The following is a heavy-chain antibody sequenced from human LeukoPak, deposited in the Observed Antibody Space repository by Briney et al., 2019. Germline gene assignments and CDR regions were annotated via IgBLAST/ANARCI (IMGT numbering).Heavy chain of an antibody. CDR3: VKTTRPPGAFDY. Sequence: GGSLRLSCAASGFTFDDYAMHWVRQAPGKGLEWVSGISWNSGSIGYADSVKGRFTISRDNFKKMLYLQMDSLRAEDTAIYYCVKTTRPPGAFDYWGPGTLVTVSS. J-gene: IGHJ4*02. CDR1: GFTFDDYA. D-gene: IGHD1-1*01. V-gene: IGHV3-9*01. CDR2: ISWNSGSI.